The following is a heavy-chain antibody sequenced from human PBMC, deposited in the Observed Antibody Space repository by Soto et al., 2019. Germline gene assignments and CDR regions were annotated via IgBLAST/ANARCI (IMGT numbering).Heavy chain of an antibody. Sequence: PSETLSLTCAVSGGSISSGGYSWSWIRQPPGKGLNYIGYIYHSGSTYYNPSLKSRVTISVDRSKNQFSLKLSSVTAADTAVYYCARGVTMVRGVIIPWFDPWGQGTLVTSPQ. D-gene: IGHD3-10*01. V-gene: IGHV4-30-2*01. CDR2: IYHSGST. CDR1: GGSISSGGYS. CDR3: ARGVTMVRGVIIPWFDP. J-gene: IGHJ5*02.